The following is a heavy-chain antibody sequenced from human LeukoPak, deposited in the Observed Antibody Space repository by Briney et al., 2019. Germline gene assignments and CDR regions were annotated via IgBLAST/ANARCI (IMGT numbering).Heavy chain of an antibody. Sequence: GGSLRLSCAASGFTFSSYAMHWVSQAPGKGLEWVAVISYDENNKYYADSVKGRFTISRDNSKNTLYLQMNSLRAEDTAVYYCAKEGLRGYSYGPYYFDYWGQGTLVTVSS. D-gene: IGHD5-18*01. CDR2: ISYDENNK. CDR1: GFTFSSYA. V-gene: IGHV3-30*04. J-gene: IGHJ4*02. CDR3: AKEGLRGYSYGPYYFDY.